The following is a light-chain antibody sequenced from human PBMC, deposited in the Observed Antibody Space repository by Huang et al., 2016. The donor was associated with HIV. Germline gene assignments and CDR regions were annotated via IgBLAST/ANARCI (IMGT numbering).Light chain of an antibody. CDR1: QDINRW. Sequence: DIQMTQSPSSVSASVGDRVSFTCRASQDINRWLAWYQRKPGVAPKLLIYAASTWQSGVPSRFRGSGSGTDFSLTISNVQAEDFATYYCQQAVTFPLTFGGGTKVELK. V-gene: IGKV1-12*01. CDR3: QQAVTFPLT. J-gene: IGKJ4*02. CDR2: AAS.